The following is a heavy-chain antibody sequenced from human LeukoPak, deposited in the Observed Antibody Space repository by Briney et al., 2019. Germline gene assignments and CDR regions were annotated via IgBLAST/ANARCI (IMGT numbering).Heavy chain of an antibody. J-gene: IGHJ4*02. D-gene: IGHD6-6*01. CDR2: IRYDGSNK. V-gene: IGHV3-30*02. CDR3: ASTVSGSSLFDY. Sequence: GGSLRLSCAASGFTLSSYGMHWVRQAPGKGLEWVAFIRYDGSNKYYADSVKGRFTISRDNSKNTLYLQMNSLRAEDTAVYYCASTVSGSSLFDYWGQGTLVTVSS. CDR1: GFTLSSYG.